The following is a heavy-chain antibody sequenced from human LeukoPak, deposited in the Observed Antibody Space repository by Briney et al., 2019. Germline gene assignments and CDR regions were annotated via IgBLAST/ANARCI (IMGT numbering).Heavy chain of an antibody. J-gene: IGHJ3*02. D-gene: IGHD1-7*01. V-gene: IGHV1-69*13. CDR2: IIPIFGTA. CDR1: GGTFSSYA. Sequence: SVKVSCKASGGTFSSYAISWVRQAPGQGLEWMGGIIPIFGTANYAQKFQGRVMITADESTSTAYMELSSLRSEDTTVYYCARDTGTTSNAFDIWGQGTMVTVSS. CDR3: ARDTGTTSNAFDI.